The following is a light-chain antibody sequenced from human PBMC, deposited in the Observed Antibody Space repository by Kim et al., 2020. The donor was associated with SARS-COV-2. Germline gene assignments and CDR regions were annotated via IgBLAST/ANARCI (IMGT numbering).Light chain of an antibody. V-gene: IGLV3-19*01. CDR1: SLRKYY. CDR3: SSRDSTGDHVV. Sequence: SELTQDPAVSVALGQTVRLTCQGDSLRKYYATWYQQRPGQAPTLVLYGKYDRPSGIPDRFSGPASGNTASLTITGAQAEDEGDYYCSSRDSTGDHVVFGG. J-gene: IGLJ3*02. CDR2: GKY.